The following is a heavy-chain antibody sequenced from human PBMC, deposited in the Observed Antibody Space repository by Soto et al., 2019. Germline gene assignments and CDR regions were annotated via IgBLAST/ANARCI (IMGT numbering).Heavy chain of an antibody. CDR3: VSPYCTNGVCYGYFDY. CDR2: ISSSSSTI. CDR1: GFTFSSYS. V-gene: IGHV3-48*02. Sequence: GGSLRLSCAASGFTFSSYSMNWVRQAPGTGLEWVSYISSSSSTIYYADSVKGRFTISRDNAKNSLYLQMNSLRDEDTAVYYCVSPYCTNGVCYGYFDYWGQGTLVTVSS. J-gene: IGHJ4*02. D-gene: IGHD2-8*01.